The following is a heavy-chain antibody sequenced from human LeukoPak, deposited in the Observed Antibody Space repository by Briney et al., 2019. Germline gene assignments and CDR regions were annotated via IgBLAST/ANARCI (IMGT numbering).Heavy chain of an antibody. D-gene: IGHD1-1*01. Sequence: GGSLRLSCAASGFTVTIHYMIWVRQAPGKGLEWVSAISGSGGSTYYADSVKGRFTISRDNSKNTLYLQMNSLRAEDTAVYYCAKVETGQPGYYYYYMDVWGKGTTVTVSS. CDR3: AKVETGQPGYYYYYMDV. V-gene: IGHV3-23*01. J-gene: IGHJ6*03. CDR2: ISGSGGST. CDR1: GFTVTIHY.